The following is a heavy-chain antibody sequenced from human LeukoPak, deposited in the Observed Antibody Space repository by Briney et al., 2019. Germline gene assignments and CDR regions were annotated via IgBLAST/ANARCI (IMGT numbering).Heavy chain of an antibody. CDR2: IYHSGST. V-gene: IGHV4-30-2*01. Sequence: SETLSLTCAVSGGSISSGGYSWSWLRQPPGKGLEWIGYIYHSGSTYYNPSLKSRVTISVDRSKNQFSLKLSSVTAADTAVYYCARGGITFGGVIARAEYFQHWGQSTLVTVSP. J-gene: IGHJ1*01. D-gene: IGHD3-16*02. CDR3: ARGGITFGGVIARAEYFQH. CDR1: GGSISSGGYS.